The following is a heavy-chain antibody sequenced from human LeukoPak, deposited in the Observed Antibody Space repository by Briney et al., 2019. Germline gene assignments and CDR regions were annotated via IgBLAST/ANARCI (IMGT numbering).Heavy chain of an antibody. CDR3: ATDRASAGWWFDP. Sequence: ASVKVSCKASGYTFTSYDINWVRQATGQGLEWMGWMNPNSGNTGYAQKFQGRVTMTRNTSISTTYMELSSLRSEDTAVYYCATDRASAGWWFDPWGQGTLVTVSS. CDR2: MNPNSGNT. D-gene: IGHD6-19*01. V-gene: IGHV1-8*01. J-gene: IGHJ5*02. CDR1: GYTFTSYD.